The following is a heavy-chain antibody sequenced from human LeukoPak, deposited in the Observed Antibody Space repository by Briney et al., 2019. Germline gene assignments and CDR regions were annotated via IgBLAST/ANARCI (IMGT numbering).Heavy chain of an antibody. Sequence: SETLSLTCTVSGGFISSYYWSWIRQPPGKGLEWIGYIYYSGSTNYNPSLKSRVTISVDTSKNQFSLKLSSVTAADTAVYYCARHCSSTSCSRAIAFDPWGQGTLVTVSS. D-gene: IGHD2-2*01. V-gene: IGHV4-59*08. CDR3: ARHCSSTSCSRAIAFDP. CDR2: IYYSGST. J-gene: IGHJ5*02. CDR1: GGFISSYY.